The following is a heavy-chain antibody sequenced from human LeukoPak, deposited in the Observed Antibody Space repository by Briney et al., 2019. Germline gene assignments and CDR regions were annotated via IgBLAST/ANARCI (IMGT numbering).Heavy chain of an antibody. CDR1: GFTVSNNY. Sequence: GGSLRLSCAASGFTVSNNYMSWVRQAPGKGLEWVSIIYSGGSTYYADSVKGRFTISRINSKNTLYLQMSSLRADDTAVYYCARGLQQQLGWFDPWGQGTLVTVSS. CDR2: IYSGGST. J-gene: IGHJ5*02. D-gene: IGHD6-13*01. V-gene: IGHV3-53*04. CDR3: ARGLQQQLGWFDP.